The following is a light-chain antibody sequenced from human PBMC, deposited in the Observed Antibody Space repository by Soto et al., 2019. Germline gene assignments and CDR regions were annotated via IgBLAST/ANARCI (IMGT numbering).Light chain of an antibody. CDR3: LQHNSYPLT. V-gene: IGKV1-17*01. CDR2: AAS. CDR1: QGIRND. J-gene: IGKJ4*01. Sequence: DVQMTHPPSSLSASVVDRVTITCRASQGIRNDLGWYQQKPGKPPKRLIYAASSLHSGVPSRFRGSGFGTEFTLTISSLQPEDFATYYCLQHNSYPLTFGGGTKVDI.